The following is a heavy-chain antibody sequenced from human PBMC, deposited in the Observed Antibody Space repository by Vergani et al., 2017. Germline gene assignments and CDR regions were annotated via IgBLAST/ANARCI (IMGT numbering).Heavy chain of an antibody. J-gene: IGHJ6*03. Sequence: QVQLQESGPGLVKPSETLSLTCTVSGGSISSYYWSWIRQPPGKGLEWIGYIYYRGSTNYNPSLKSRVTISVDTSKNQFSLKLSSVTAADTAMYYCARVWVVANYYYYMDVWGKGTTVTVSS. CDR3: ARVWVVANYYYYMDV. V-gene: IGHV4-59*01. CDR1: GGSISSYY. D-gene: IGHD2-21*01. CDR2: IYYRGST.